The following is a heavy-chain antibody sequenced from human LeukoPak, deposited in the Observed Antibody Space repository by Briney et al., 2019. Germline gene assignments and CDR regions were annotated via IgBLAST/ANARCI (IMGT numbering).Heavy chain of an antibody. J-gene: IGHJ4*02. D-gene: IGHD2-2*01. Sequence: GGSLRLSCAASGFTFSSYGMHWVRQAPGKGLEWVAFIRYDGSNKYYADSVKGRFTISRDNIKNMVYLQMNSLRVEDTALYYCVRDYSTRWYYFDYWGQGTLVTVSS. CDR1: GFTFSSYG. CDR2: IRYDGSNK. V-gene: IGHV3-30*02. CDR3: VRDYSTRWYYFDY.